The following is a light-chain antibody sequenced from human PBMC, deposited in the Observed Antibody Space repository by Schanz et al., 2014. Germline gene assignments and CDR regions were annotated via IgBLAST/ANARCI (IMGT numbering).Light chain of an antibody. V-gene: IGKV1-17*01. CDR2: AAS. J-gene: IGKJ2*01. Sequence: IQMTQSPSSLSASVGDRVTITCRASQGIRNDLGWYQQKPGKAPKFLIYAASTLQSGVPSRFSASGSGTEFTLTINSLQPDDFGTFYCQQYDSSPYTFGQGTKLEI. CDR1: QGIRND. CDR3: QQYDSSPYT.